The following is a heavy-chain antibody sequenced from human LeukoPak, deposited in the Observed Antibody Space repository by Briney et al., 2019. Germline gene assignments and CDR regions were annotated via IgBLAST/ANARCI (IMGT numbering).Heavy chain of an antibody. CDR1: GFTFTTYG. V-gene: IGHV3-7*01. Sequence: GGSLRLSCAASGFTFTTYGMSWVRQAPGKGLEWVANIKQDGSEKYYVDSVKGRFTISRDNAKNSLYLQMNSLRAEDTAVYYCARGGVYWGQGTLVTVSS. CDR3: ARGGVY. J-gene: IGHJ4*02. CDR2: IKQDGSEK. D-gene: IGHD3-3*01.